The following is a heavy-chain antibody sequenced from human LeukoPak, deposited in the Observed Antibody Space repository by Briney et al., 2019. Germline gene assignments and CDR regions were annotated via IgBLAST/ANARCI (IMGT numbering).Heavy chain of an antibody. CDR1: GFTFGDYY. CDR3: ARGLYCSGGTCFKPLDF. CDR2: IGTTTSYT. J-gene: IGHJ4*02. D-gene: IGHD2-15*01. Sequence: GGSLRLSCVTSGFTFGDYYMSWVGQAPGRGVEGVSFIGTTTSYTKYAESVKGRFTISRDNDKTSIYLQLNSLGAEDTALYYCARGLYCSGGTCFKPLDFWGQGTLVTVSS. V-gene: IGHV3-11*06.